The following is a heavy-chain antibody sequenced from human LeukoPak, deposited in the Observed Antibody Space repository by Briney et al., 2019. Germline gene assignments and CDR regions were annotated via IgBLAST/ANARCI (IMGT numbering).Heavy chain of an antibody. D-gene: IGHD3-16*01. V-gene: IGHV1-18*01. CDR1: GYTFTNYG. J-gene: IGHJ3*02. CDR2: ISVYSGNT. Sequence: GASVKVSCKASGYTFTNYGISWVRQAPGQGLEWMGWISVYSGNTNYGQRHQGRVTMTTDTSTSTAYMEVRSLRSDDTAVYYCARDHRKRTTFGDITTGAFDIWGQGTMLTVSS. CDR3: ARDHRKRTTFGDITTGAFDI.